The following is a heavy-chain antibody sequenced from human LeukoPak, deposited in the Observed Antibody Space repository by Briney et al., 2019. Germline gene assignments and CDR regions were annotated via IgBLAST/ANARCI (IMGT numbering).Heavy chain of an antibody. CDR3: AYSDHFDT. CDR2: GDGDGSHS. CDR1: GFTLGNYW. Sequence: GGSLGLSRAASGFTLGNYWMHWVRQAPGKGLVWVSRGDGDGSHSTYADSVKGRFTISRDNAKNTLYLQMNRLTGEDTAVYYCAYSDHFDTWGQGTLVTVSS. D-gene: IGHD4-17*01. J-gene: IGHJ4*02. V-gene: IGHV3-74*03.